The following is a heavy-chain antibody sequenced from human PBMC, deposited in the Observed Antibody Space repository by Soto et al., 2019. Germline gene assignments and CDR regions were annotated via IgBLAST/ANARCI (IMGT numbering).Heavy chain of an antibody. Sequence: TLSLTCAVSGGSISSGDYYWSWIRQPPGKGLEWIGYIYYSGSTYYNPSLKSRVTISVDTSKNQFSLKLSSVTAADTAVYYCARTLPGGNFFDYWGQGTLVTVSS. D-gene: IGHD1-26*01. CDR1: GGSISSGDYY. J-gene: IGHJ4*02. CDR3: ARTLPGGNFFDY. CDR2: IYYSGST. V-gene: IGHV4-30-4*01.